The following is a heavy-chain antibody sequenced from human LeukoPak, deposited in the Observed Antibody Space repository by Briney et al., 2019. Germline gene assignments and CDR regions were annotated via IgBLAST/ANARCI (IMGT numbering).Heavy chain of an antibody. J-gene: IGHJ5*02. CDR1: GYSFTTYY. V-gene: IGHV1-46*01. Sequence: ASVKLACKATGYSFTTYYIHWMRQAPGRGLEWMGIINPSDGSTSSAQKFQGRVTMTSDTSTSTVYMELCSLTYDDTAVYYCARDVVVEVGMLPTDSWFDPWGRGTLVAVSS. CDR3: ARDVVVEVGMLPTDSWFDP. D-gene: IGHD2-15*01. CDR2: INPSDGST.